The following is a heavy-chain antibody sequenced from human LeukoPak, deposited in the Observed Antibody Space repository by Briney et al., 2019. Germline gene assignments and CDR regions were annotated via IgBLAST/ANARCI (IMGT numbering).Heavy chain of an antibody. V-gene: IGHV1-69*05. CDR2: IIPIFGTA. J-gene: IGHJ5*02. CDR3: ARFQYDFAMFDP. D-gene: IGHD3-3*01. CDR1: GGTFSSYA. Sequence: ASVKVSCKASGGTFSSYAISWVRQAPGQGLEWMGGIIPIFGTANYAQKFQGRVTITTDESTSTAYMELSSLRSEDTAVYYCARFQYDFAMFDPWGQGTLVTVSS.